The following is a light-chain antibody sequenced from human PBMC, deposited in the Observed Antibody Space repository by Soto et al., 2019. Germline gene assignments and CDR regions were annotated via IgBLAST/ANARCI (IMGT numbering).Light chain of an antibody. J-gene: IGKJ1*01. CDR2: GAS. Sequence: EIVLTQSPGTLSLSPGERATLSCRASQSVSSSYLAWYQQKPGQAPRLLIYGASSRATGIPDRFSGSGSGPDLTLTISRLEPEDFTVYYFQQNGSSPWTFGQGTNVEIK. V-gene: IGKV3-20*01. CDR3: QQNGSSPWT. CDR1: QSVSSSY.